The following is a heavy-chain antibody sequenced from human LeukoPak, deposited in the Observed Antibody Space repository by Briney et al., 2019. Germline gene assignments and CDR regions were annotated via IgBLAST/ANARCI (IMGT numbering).Heavy chain of an antibody. Sequence: SVKVSCKASGGTFSSYAISWVRQAPGQGLEWMGGIIPIFGTANYAQKFQGRVTITADKSTSTAYMELSSLRSEDTAVYCCARPRYYYYYMDVWGKGTTVTVSS. CDR2: IIPIFGTA. V-gene: IGHV1-69*06. CDR1: GGTFSSYA. J-gene: IGHJ6*03. CDR3: ARPRYYYYYMDV.